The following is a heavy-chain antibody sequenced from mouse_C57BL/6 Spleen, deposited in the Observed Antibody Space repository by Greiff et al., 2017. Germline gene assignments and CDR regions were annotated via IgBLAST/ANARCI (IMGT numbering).Heavy chain of an antibody. CDR3: ARQAYYGSSPYYFDY. V-gene: IGHV1-69*01. Sequence: QVQLKQPGAELVMPGASVKLSCKASGYTFTSYWMHWVKQRPGQGLEWIGEIDPSDSYTNYNQKFKGKSTLTVDKSSSTAYMQLSSLTSEDSAVYYCARQAYYGSSPYYFDYWGQGTTLTVSS. CDR2: IDPSDSYT. J-gene: IGHJ2*01. CDR1: GYTFTSYW. D-gene: IGHD1-1*01.